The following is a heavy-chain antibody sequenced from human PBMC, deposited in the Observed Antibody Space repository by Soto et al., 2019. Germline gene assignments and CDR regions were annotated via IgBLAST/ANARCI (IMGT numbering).Heavy chain of an antibody. J-gene: IGHJ4*02. CDR2: INSDGSST. Sequence: SLRLSCAASGFTFSSYWMHWVRQAPGKGLVWVSRINSDGSSTSYADSVKGRFTISRDNAKNTLYLQMNSLRAEDTAVYYCARAYCTNGVCYYFDYWGQGTLVTVSS. D-gene: IGHD2-8*01. CDR3: ARAYCTNGVCYYFDY. V-gene: IGHV3-74*01. CDR1: GFTFSSYW.